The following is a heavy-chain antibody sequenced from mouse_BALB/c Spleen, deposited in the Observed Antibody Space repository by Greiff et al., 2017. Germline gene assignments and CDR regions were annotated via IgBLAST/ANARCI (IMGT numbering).Heavy chain of an antibody. V-gene: IGHV1S56*01. CDR1: GYTFTSYY. J-gene: IGHJ4*01. Sequence: VKLQESGPELVKPGASVKMSCKASGYTFTSYYIHWVKQRPGQGLEWIGWIYPGDGSTKYNEKFKGKTTLTADKSSSTAYMLLSSLTSEDSAIYFCARGRGYYRYDDDYAMDYWGQGTSVTVSS. CDR2: IYPGDGST. D-gene: IGHD2-14*01. CDR3: ARGRGYYRYDDDYAMDY.